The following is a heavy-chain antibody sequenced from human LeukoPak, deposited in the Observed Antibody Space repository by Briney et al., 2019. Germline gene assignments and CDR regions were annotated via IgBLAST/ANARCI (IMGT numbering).Heavy chain of an antibody. D-gene: IGHD2-2*01. CDR1: GFTFSSYE. J-gene: IGHJ4*02. CDR3: ARDSSWGIVVVPAAKVPLDY. Sequence: SGGSLRLSCAASGFTFSSYEMNWVRQAPGKGLEWVSYISSSGSTIYYADSVKGRFTISRDNAKNSLYLQMNSLRAEDTAVYYCARDSSWGIVVVPAAKVPLDYWGQGTLVTVSS. CDR2: ISSSGSTI. V-gene: IGHV3-48*03.